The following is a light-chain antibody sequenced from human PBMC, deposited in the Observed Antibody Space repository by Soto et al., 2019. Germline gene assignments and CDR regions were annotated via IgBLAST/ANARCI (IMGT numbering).Light chain of an antibody. CDR3: QQYNDWPPIT. V-gene: IGKV3-15*01. CDR2: YAS. Sequence: EIMMTQSPVTLSVSPGERATLSCRASQSVSNILAWYQQKPGQAPRLLIYYASTRATGIPARFSGSGSGTEFTLTISSLQSEDFALYYCQQYNDWPPITFGQGTRLEIK. J-gene: IGKJ5*01. CDR1: QSVSNI.